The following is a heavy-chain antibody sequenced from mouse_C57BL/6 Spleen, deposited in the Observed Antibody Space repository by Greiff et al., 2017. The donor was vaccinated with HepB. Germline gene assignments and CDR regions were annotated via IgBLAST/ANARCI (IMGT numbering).Heavy chain of an antibody. CDR1: GYTFTSYW. Sequence: QVQLQQPGAELVKPGASVKLSCKASGYTFTSYWMHWVKQRPGRGLEWIGDIYPGSGSTNYNEKFKSKATLTVDTSSSTAYMQLSSLTSEDSAVYYCARRELGRYYAMDYWGQGTSVTVSS. J-gene: IGHJ4*01. D-gene: IGHD4-1*01. CDR3: ARRELGRYYAMDY. V-gene: IGHV1-55*01. CDR2: IYPGSGST.